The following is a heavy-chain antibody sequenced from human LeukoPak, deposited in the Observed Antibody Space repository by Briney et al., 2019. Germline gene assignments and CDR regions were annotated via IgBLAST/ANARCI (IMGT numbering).Heavy chain of an antibody. D-gene: IGHD2-21*02. Sequence: GASVTVSCKASGGTFSSYAISWVRQAPGQGLEWMGGIIPIFGTANYAQKFQGRVTITADESTSTAYMELSSLRSEDTAVYYCARAPSSYCGGDCYPHCYYYGMDVWGQGTTVTVSS. J-gene: IGHJ6*02. CDR1: GGTFSSYA. CDR2: IIPIFGTA. CDR3: ARAPSSYCGGDCYPHCYYYGMDV. V-gene: IGHV1-69*13.